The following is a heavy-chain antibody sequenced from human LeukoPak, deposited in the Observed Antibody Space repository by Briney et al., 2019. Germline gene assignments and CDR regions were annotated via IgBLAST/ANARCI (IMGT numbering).Heavy chain of an antibody. Sequence: GGSLRLSCAASGFTFSSYWMSSVRQAPGKGLEWVANIKQDGSEKYYVDSVKGRFTISRDNAKNSLYLHMNSLRAEDTAVYYCARGRSGYPFDYWGQGTLVTVSS. J-gene: IGHJ4*02. V-gene: IGHV3-7*01. CDR2: IKQDGSEK. D-gene: IGHD3-22*01. CDR1: GFTFSSYW. CDR3: ARGRSGYPFDY.